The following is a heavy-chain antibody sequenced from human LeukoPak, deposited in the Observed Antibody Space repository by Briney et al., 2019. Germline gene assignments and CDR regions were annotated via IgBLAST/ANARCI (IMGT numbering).Heavy chain of an antibody. CDR1: GGSVSSGSYY. CDR2: IYYSGNT. J-gene: IGHJ4*02. V-gene: IGHV4-61*01. D-gene: IGHD2-2*01. CDR3: ARYLSPRYCSSTSCYAVAFDY. Sequence: SETLSLTCTVSGGSVSSGSYYWSWIRQPPGKGLEWIGDIYYSGNTNSNPSLKSRVTISVATSQNQFTLKLSSVTAAATAVYYCARYLSPRYCSSTSCYAVAFDYWGQGTLVTVSS.